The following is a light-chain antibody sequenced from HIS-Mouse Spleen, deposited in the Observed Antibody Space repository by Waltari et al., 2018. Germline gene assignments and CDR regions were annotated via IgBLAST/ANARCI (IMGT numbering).Light chain of an antibody. V-gene: IGLV2-23*01. J-gene: IGLJ1*01. Sequence: QSALTQPASVSGSPGQSITISCTVTSSHLGSYNLVSWYQQHPGKAPKLMIYEGSKRPSGVSNRFSGSKSGNTASLTISGLQAEDEADYYCCSYAGSREVFGTGTKVTVL. CDR2: EGS. CDR1: SSHLGSYNL. CDR3: CSYAGSREV.